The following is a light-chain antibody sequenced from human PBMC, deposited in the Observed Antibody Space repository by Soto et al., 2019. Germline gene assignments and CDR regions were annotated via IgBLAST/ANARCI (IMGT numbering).Light chain of an antibody. CDR2: DAS. Sequence: EIVLTQSPATLSLSPGERATLSCRASQSVNNFLAWYQQKPGQAPRLLIYDASDRAAGIPARFSGSGCGTDFTLTISSLEPDDFAVYYCQQRSNLPPWTFGQGTKVEIK. CDR1: QSVNNF. V-gene: IGKV3-11*01. J-gene: IGKJ1*01. CDR3: QQRSNLPPWT.